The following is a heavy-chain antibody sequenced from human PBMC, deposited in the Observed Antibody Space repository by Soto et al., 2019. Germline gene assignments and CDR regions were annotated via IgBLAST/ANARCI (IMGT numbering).Heavy chain of an antibody. CDR3: AKDHGERFSIAVAGPQGRYYYYGMDV. D-gene: IGHD6-19*01. CDR2: ISYDGSNK. V-gene: IGHV3-30*18. Sequence: GGSLRLSCAASGFTFSSYGMHWVRQAPGKGLEWVAVISYDGSNKYYADSVKGRFTISRDNSKNTLYLQMNSLRAEDTAVYYCAKDHGERFSIAVAGPQGRYYYYGMDVWGQGTTVTVSS. CDR1: GFTFSSYG. J-gene: IGHJ6*02.